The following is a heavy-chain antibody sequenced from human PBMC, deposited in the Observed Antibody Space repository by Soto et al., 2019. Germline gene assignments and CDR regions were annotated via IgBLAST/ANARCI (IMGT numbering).Heavy chain of an antibody. J-gene: IGHJ5*02. CDR1: GFSVSTSGVG. D-gene: IGHD4-17*01. Sequence: QITLKESGPTLVKPTQTLTLTCTFSGFSVSTSGVGVGWIRQPPGKALEWLALIYWEDDKRYSPSLKSRLTITTDTSKNQVVLTMTNMDPVDTATYYCAYGDYVGNWFDPWGQGTLVTVSS. CDR2: IYWEDDK. V-gene: IGHV2-5*02. CDR3: AYGDYVGNWFDP.